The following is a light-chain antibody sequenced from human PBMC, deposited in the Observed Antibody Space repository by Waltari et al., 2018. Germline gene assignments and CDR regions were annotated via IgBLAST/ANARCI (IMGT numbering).Light chain of an antibody. V-gene: IGKV2-30*02. CDR1: QSLIHNDGKTY. Sequence: DVVLTQSPLFLSVTPGQSVSISCSSSQSLIHNDGKTYLNWLQQKLGQPPRRLIYQVSNRDSGVSDRFSGSGAGTDFTLQISRVEPEDVGIYYCVQGSHWPPLTFGGGTKVEIK. CDR3: VQGSHWPPLT. J-gene: IGKJ4*01. CDR2: QVS.